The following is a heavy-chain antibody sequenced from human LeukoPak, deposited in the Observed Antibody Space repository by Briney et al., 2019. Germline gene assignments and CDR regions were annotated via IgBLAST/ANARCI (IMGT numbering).Heavy chain of an antibody. Sequence: GGSLSLSCAASGFTFNNYAMTWVRQAPGKELEWVSTINNHGDSTSYADSVKGRFTISRDNSKNILYLQMYSLRAEDTAVYYCAKDAVLRGSYYATTGWGQGTLVTVSS. D-gene: IGHD1-26*01. CDR3: AKDAVLRGSYYATTG. CDR2: INNHGDST. CDR1: GFTFNNYA. V-gene: IGHV3-23*01. J-gene: IGHJ4*02.